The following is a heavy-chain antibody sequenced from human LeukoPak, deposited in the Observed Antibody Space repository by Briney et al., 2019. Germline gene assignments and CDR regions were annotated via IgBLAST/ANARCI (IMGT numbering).Heavy chain of an antibody. Sequence: GGSLRLSCTASGFTFSVYSMNWVRQAPGKGLEWVSSISSSSSSIYYADSVKGRFTISRDNAKNSLYLQMNSLRAEDTAVYYCAKVAYSSGWRLDYWGQGTLVTVSS. CDR3: AKVAYSSGWRLDY. D-gene: IGHD6-19*01. J-gene: IGHJ4*02. V-gene: IGHV3-21*04. CDR1: GFTFSVYS. CDR2: ISSSSSSI.